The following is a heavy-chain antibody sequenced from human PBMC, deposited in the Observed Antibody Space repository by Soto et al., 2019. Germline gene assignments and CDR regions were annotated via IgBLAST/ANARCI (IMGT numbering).Heavy chain of an antibody. Sequence: GESLKISCKGSGYSFSSYWIGWVRQMPGKGLEWMGIIYPADSDTRYSPSFQGQVTMSADKSISTAYLHWSSLKASDTAMYYGARSFGAVAEYDYWGQGTLVTVSS. V-gene: IGHV5-51*01. J-gene: IGHJ4*02. CDR2: IYPADSDT. CDR3: ARSFGAVAEYDY. CDR1: GYSFSSYW. D-gene: IGHD6-19*01.